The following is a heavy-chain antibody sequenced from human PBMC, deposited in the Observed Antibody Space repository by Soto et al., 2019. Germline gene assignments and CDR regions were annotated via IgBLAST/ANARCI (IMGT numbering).Heavy chain of an antibody. J-gene: IGHJ3*02. D-gene: IGHD3-16*02. V-gene: IGHV1-2*04. Sequence: QVQLVQSGAQVKNPGASVKVSCKASGYTFTGYYMHRLRQAPGQGLEWMGWINPNSGGTYYAQKFQGWVTMTRDTSISTAYMELSRLGSDDTAVYYCARDARYRRNAYDIWGQGTMVTVSS. CDR1: GYTFTGYY. CDR3: ARDARYRRNAYDI. CDR2: INPNSGGT.